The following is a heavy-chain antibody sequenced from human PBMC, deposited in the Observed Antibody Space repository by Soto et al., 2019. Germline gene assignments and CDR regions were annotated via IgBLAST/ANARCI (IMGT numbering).Heavy chain of an antibody. D-gene: IGHD2-8*02. Sequence: PGGSLRLSCAASGFTFSSYWMSWVRQAPGKGLEWVANIKQDGSEKYYVDSVKGRFTISRDNFRNTLYLQMSSLRAEDTAVYFCAKDEYWESHFYYFMDLWGKGTPVTVSS. CDR3: AKDEYWESHFYYFMDL. CDR1: GFTFSSYW. CDR2: IKQDGSEK. V-gene: IGHV3-7*01. J-gene: IGHJ6*03.